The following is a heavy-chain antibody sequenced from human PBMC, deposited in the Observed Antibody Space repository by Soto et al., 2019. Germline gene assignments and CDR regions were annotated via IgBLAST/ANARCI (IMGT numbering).Heavy chain of an antibody. CDR2: IYQSGST. D-gene: IGHD2-2*01. Sequence: SETLSLTCTVSGGSISSGAYSWTWIRQSPGKGLEWLGFIYQSGSTYYSPSLKSRVSISIDKSKNQLSLNLRSVTAADTAVYYCARDNSGCSNSDCYLSGWFDSWGQGTLVTVSS. V-gene: IGHV4-30-2*06. CDR1: GGSISSGAYS. J-gene: IGHJ5*01. CDR3: ARDNSGCSNSDCYLSGWFDS.